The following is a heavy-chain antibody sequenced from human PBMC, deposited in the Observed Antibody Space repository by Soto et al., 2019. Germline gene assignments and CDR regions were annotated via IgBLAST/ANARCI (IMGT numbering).Heavy chain of an antibody. J-gene: IGHJ4*02. CDR2: IIPIFGTA. Sequence: SVKVSCKASGGTFSSYAISWVRQAPGQGLEWMGGIIPIFGTANYAQKFQGRVTITADESTSTAYMELSSLRSEDTAVYYCARDQGGSYWSAHFAYWGQGTLVTVSS. CDR1: GGTFSSYA. D-gene: IGHD1-26*01. V-gene: IGHV1-69*13. CDR3: ARDQGGSYWSAHFAY.